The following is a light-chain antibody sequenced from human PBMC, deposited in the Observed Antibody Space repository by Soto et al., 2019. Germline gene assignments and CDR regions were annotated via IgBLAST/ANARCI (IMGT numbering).Light chain of an antibody. Sequence: EIVLTQSPATLSVSPGERATLSCRAGQSVTTNLAWYQQKPGQAPRLLIFGASTRATDIPARFTGSGSGTEFTLTISSLQSEDLAIYYCQQYNIWPLTFGGGTKVDIK. V-gene: IGKV3-15*01. CDR2: GAS. CDR1: QSVTTN. CDR3: QQYNIWPLT. J-gene: IGKJ4*01.